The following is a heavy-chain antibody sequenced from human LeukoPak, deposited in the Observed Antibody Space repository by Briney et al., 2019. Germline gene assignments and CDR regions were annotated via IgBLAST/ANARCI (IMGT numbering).Heavy chain of an antibody. CDR1: GYSFSSSG. CDR2: IFPGDSDA. V-gene: IGHV5-51*01. CDR3: ARLGSSGWGGNY. J-gene: IGHJ4*02. Sequence: GGLLRISCRGSGYSFSSSGFGWGGRMPGKGLEWMGIIFPGDSDARYSPSFQGQVTISADKSISTAYLQWSSLKASDTAMYYCARLGSSGWGGNYWGQGTLVTVSS. D-gene: IGHD6-19*01.